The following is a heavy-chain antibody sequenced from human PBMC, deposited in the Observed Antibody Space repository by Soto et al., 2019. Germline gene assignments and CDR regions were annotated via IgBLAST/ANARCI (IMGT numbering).Heavy chain of an antibody. D-gene: IGHD3-10*01. J-gene: IGHJ4*02. CDR3: ARDRLSMVRGPGLCDY. CDR1: GFTFNSYG. CDR2: ISSTSNYI. Sequence: EVQLVESGGGLVKPGGSLRLSCAASGFTFNSYGMNWVRQAPGKGLEWVSLISSTSNYIYYADSMKGRFTISRDNAKNSLYLQMNSLRAEDTAVYYCARDRLSMVRGPGLCDYWGQGTLVTVSS. V-gene: IGHV3-21*01.